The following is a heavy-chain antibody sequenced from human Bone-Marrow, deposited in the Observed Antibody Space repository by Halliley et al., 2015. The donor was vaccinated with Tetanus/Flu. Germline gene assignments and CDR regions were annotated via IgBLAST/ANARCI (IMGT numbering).Heavy chain of an antibody. CDR3: ARHPCGGDCYADY. CDR2: IYSSGSP. D-gene: IGHD2-21*02. Sequence: WIGTIYSSGSPSINPSLKPRVLIPVDTPKNQFSLTLGSVSAADTAAYYCARHPCGGDCYADYWGQGTLVTVSS. V-gene: IGHV4-39*01. J-gene: IGHJ4*02.